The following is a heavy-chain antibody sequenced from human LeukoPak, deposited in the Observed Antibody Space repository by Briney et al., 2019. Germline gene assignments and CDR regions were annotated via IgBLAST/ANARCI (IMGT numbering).Heavy chain of an antibody. D-gene: IGHD3-22*01. CDR2: IVVGSGNT. CDR1: GLTFTSSA. CDR3: AATGDYDSSGYYGY. V-gene: IGHV1-58*02. J-gene: IGHJ4*02. Sequence: ASVKVSCKASGLTFTSSAMQWVRQARGQRLEWIGWIVVGSGNTNYAQKFQERVTITRDMSTSTAYMELSSLRSEDTAVYYCAATGDYDSSGYYGYWGQGTLVTVSS.